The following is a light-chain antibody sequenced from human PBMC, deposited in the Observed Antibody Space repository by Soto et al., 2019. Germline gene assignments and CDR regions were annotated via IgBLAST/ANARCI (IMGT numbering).Light chain of an antibody. Sequence: QSALTQPASVCGSPGQSITVSCIGTSSDVGRYNFVSWYQQHPGKAPKLVIYDVSNRPSGVSNRFSGSKSGNTASLTISGLQAEDEADYYCTSYTTSSTYVFGTGTKVTVL. V-gene: IGLV2-14*03. CDR2: DVS. CDR1: SSDVGRYNF. CDR3: TSYTTSSTYV. J-gene: IGLJ1*01.